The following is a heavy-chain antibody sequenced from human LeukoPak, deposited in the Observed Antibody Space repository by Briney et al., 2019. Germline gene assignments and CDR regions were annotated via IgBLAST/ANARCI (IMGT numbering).Heavy chain of an antibody. CDR1: GFTFSSYT. Sequence: GGSLRLSCAASGFTFSSYTMSWVRQAPGKGLEWVSAISGGGIGIYYADSLKGRFTISRDDSKNTLYLQMNSLRAEDTAVYYCTRRRGNQQPIDYWGQGTLVTVSS. J-gene: IGHJ4*02. CDR3: TRRRGNQQPIDY. CDR2: ISGGGIGI. D-gene: IGHD2-2*01. V-gene: IGHV3-23*01.